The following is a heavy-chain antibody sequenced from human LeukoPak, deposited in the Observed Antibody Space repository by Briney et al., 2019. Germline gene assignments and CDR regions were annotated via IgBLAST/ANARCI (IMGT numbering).Heavy chain of an antibody. Sequence: RGGSLKISCKGSGYSFTSYWIGWVRQMPGKGLEWMGIIYPGDSDTRYSPSFQGQVTISADKSISTAYLQWSSLKASDTAMYYCARFKGSYYFSFDYWGQGTLVTVSS. V-gene: IGHV5-51*01. J-gene: IGHJ4*02. CDR3: ARFKGSYYFSFDY. CDR1: GYSFTSYW. D-gene: IGHD1-26*01. CDR2: IYPGDSDT.